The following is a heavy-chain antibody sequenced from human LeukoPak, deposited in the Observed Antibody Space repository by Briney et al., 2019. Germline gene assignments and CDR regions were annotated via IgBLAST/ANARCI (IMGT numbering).Heavy chain of an antibody. CDR3: AGGGATTRFAFDI. Sequence: SVKVSCXASGGTFSSYAISWVRQAPGQGLAWMGGIIPIFGTANYAQKFQGRVTITTDESTSTAYMELSSLRSEDTAVYYCAGGGATTRFAFDIWGQGTMVTVSS. V-gene: IGHV1-69*05. D-gene: IGHD1-26*01. CDR1: GGTFSSYA. J-gene: IGHJ3*02. CDR2: IIPIFGTA.